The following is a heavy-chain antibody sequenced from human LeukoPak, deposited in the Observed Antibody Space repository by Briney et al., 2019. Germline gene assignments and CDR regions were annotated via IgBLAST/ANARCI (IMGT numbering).Heavy chain of an antibody. J-gene: IGHJ6*03. CDR2: IYHSGST. CDR3: ARHKPDYYDSSGFYPGNYYYMDV. Sequence: SETLSLTCTVSGYSISSGYYWGWIRQPPGKGLEWIGSIYHSGSTYYNPPLKSRVTISVDTSKNQFSLKLSSVTAADTAVYYCARHKPDYYDSSGFYPGNYYYMDVWGKGTTVTISS. D-gene: IGHD3-22*01. V-gene: IGHV4-38-2*02. CDR1: GYSISSGYY.